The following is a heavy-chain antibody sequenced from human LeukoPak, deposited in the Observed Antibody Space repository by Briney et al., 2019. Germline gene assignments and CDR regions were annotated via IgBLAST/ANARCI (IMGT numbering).Heavy chain of an antibody. CDR3: ARGHDYFDY. CDR2: IYYSGNT. Sequence: TLSLTCTVSGGSISSGDYYWSWIRQPPGKGLEWIGYIYYSGNTYYNPSLQSRVTISVDTSKNQFSLNLSSVTAAGTAVFYCARGHDYFDYWGQGTLVTVSS. J-gene: IGHJ4*02. CDR1: GGSISSGDYY. V-gene: IGHV4-30-4*08.